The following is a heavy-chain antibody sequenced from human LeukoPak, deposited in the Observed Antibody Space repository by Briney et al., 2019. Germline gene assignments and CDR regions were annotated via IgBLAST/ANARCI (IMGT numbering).Heavy chain of an antibody. D-gene: IGHD3-10*01. J-gene: IGHJ3*02. CDR1: GFTFSNYG. CDR3: ANGYYYGSGSYYKEAFDI. V-gene: IGHV3-30*18. CDR2: ISYDGSNK. Sequence: GGSLRLSCAASGFTFSNYGMHWVRQAPGNGLEWVVVISYDGSNKYYADSVKGRFTISRDNSKNTLYLQMNSLRAEDTAVYYCANGYYYGSGSYYKEAFDIWGQGTMVTVSS.